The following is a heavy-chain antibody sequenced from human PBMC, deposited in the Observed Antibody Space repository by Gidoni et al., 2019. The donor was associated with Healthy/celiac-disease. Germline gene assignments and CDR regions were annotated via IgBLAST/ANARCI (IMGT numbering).Heavy chain of an antibody. CDR3: ATESQWFGEMIFDY. CDR2: IWYDGSNK. J-gene: IGHJ4*02. Sequence: QVQLVESGGGVVQPGRSLRLHCAASGFTFSSYGMHWVRQAPGKGLEWVAVIWYDGSNKYYADSVKGRFTISRDNSKNTLYLQMNSLRAEDTAVYYCATESQWFGEMIFDYWGQGTLVTVSS. V-gene: IGHV3-33*01. CDR1: GFTFSSYG. D-gene: IGHD3-10*01.